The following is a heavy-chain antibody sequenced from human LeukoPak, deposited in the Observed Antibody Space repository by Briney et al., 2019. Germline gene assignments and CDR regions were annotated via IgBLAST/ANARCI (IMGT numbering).Heavy chain of an antibody. Sequence: SQTLSLTCAISGDSVSSNSAAWNWIRQSLSRGLEWLGRTYYRSKWISDYAVSVRSRMTINADTSKNQFSLQVNSVTPEDTAVYYCARKGTVTTPFDYWGQGILVTVSS. J-gene: IGHJ4*02. D-gene: IGHD1/OR15-1a*01. CDR2: TYYRSKWIS. CDR3: ARKGTVTTPFDY. CDR1: GDSVSSNSAA. V-gene: IGHV6-1*01.